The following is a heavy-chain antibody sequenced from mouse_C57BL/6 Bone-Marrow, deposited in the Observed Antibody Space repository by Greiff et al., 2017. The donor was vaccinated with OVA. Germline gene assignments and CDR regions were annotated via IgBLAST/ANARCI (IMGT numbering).Heavy chain of an antibody. V-gene: IGHV1-55*01. Sequence: VKLQQPGAELVKPGASVKMSCKASGYTFTSYWITWVKQRPGQGLEWIGDIYPGSGSTNYNEKFKSKATLTVDTSSSTAYMQLSSLTSEASAVYYCASKIRYGYWYFDVWGTGTTVTVSS. CDR3: ASKIRYGYWYFDV. J-gene: IGHJ1*03. CDR1: GYTFTSYW. CDR2: IYPGSGST. D-gene: IGHD1-1*01.